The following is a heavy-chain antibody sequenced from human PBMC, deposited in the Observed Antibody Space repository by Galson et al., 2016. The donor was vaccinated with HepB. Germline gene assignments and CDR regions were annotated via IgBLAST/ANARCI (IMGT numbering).Heavy chain of an antibody. CDR2: IYSSGST. J-gene: IGHJ6*02. D-gene: IGHD7-27*01. Sequence: SLRLSCAASGFTVSNNYMSWVRQAPGKGLEWVSVIYSSGSTYYAGSVKGRFTFSRDNSKNTLYLQMNSLRAEDTAVYYCARAWGNYGTDVWGQGTTVTVSS. CDR1: GFTVSNNY. V-gene: IGHV3-53*01. CDR3: ARAWGNYGTDV.